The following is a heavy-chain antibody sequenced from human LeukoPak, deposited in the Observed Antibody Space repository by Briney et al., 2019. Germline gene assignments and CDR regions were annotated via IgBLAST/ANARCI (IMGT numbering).Heavy chain of an antibody. Sequence: GASVKVSCKASGYTFTSYDINWVRQATGQGLEWMGWMSPNSGNTGYAQKFQGRVTMTRNTSISTAYMELSSLRSEDTAVYYCASRRLADDAFDIWGQGTMVTVSS. V-gene: IGHV1-8*02. CDR3: ASRRLADDAFDI. CDR1: GYTFTSYD. J-gene: IGHJ3*02. CDR2: MSPNSGNT.